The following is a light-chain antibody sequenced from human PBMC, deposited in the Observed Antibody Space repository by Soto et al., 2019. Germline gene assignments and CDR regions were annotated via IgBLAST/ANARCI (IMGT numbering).Light chain of an antibody. V-gene: IGKV1-27*01. Sequence: DIQMTQSPSSLSASVGDRVTITCRASQGINHYLAWYQQKPGKVPKLLIYAASTLPLGVPSRFSGSGSGTDFTLTSSSLQPEDVATYYCQQYNSGPNTFGPGTKVDIK. J-gene: IGKJ3*01. CDR3: QQYNSGPNT. CDR1: QGINHY. CDR2: AAS.